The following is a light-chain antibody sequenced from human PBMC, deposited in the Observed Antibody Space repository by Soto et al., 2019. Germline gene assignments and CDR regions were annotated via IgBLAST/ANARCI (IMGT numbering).Light chain of an antibody. CDR3: QQYDVYPLT. Sequence: DIQMTQSPSTLSASVGDRVTITCRSSQSMRRLLAWFQHKPGKAPKLLIYDVSVLETGVASRFSGSGSGTEFTLTISSLQPDDFAPYYCQQYDVYPLTFGPGTKVQI. CDR1: QSMRRL. J-gene: IGKJ1*01. CDR2: DVS. V-gene: IGKV1-5*03.